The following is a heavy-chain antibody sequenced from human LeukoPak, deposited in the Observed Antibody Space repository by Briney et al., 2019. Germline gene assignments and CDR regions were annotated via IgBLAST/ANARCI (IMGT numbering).Heavy chain of an antibody. V-gene: IGHV1-18*01. CDR1: GYTFTSYG. Sequence: LEASVKVSCKASGYTFTSYGISWVRQAPGQGLEWMGWISPYNGNTNYAQKLQGRVTMTTDTSTSTAYMEVRSLRSDDTAVYYCARGPDSTGWWGRGFDYWGQGTLVTVSS. D-gene: IGHD6-19*01. J-gene: IGHJ4*02. CDR2: ISPYNGNT. CDR3: ARGPDSTGWWGRGFDY.